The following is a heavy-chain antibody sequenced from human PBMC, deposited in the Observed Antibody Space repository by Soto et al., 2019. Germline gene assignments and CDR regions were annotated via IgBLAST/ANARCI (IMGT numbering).Heavy chain of an antibody. CDR1: GGTSSSYA. D-gene: IGHD2-21*02. CDR3: ARVNCGGDCYSSYVY. V-gene: IGHV1-69*13. CDR2: IIPIFGTA. Sequence: SVKVSCKASGGTSSSYAISWVRQAPGQGLERMGGIIPIFGTANYAQKFQGRVTITADESTSTAYVELSSLRSEDTAVYYCARVNCGGDCYSSYVYWGQGTLVTVSS. J-gene: IGHJ4*02.